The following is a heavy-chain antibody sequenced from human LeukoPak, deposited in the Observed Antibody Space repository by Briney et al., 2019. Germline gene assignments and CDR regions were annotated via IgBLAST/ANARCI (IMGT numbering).Heavy chain of an antibody. V-gene: IGHV3-74*01. CDR1: GFTFSSYW. CDR3: ARESGGSSVYRYYYYYYGMDV. CDR2: ITSDRSST. J-gene: IGHJ6*01. Sequence: QGLSCAASGFTFSSYWTHWVRQAPTKGLVWVSRITSDRSSTSCAESAKGRFTISRDNAKNTLYRQMQSVRGEDTRVFYCARESGGSSVYRYYYYYYGMDVWVQGTTVTVCS. D-gene: IGHD3-22*01.